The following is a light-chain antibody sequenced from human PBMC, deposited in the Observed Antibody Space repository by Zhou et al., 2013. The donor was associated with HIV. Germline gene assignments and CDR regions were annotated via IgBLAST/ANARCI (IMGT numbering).Light chain of an antibody. J-gene: IGKJ1*01. CDR1: QSVSSSY. V-gene: IGKV3-20*01. CDR3: QQYGISPRT. Sequence: EIALTQSPGTLSLSPGERATLSCRTSQSVSSSYLAWYQQKPGQAPRLLIYGASGRATGIPDRFSGSGPGTDFTLTISRLEPEDFAVYYCQQYGISPRTFGQGTKVEIK. CDR2: GAS.